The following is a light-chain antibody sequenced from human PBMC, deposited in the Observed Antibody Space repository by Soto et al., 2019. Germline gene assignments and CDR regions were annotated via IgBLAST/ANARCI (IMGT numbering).Light chain of an antibody. CDR3: HSYDPNNWV. J-gene: IGLJ3*02. CDR1: SGSIASNY. V-gene: IGLV6-57*03. Sequence: NFMLTQPHSVSESPGKTVTISCTRSSGSIASNYVQWYQQRPGCAPTTMIYEDNRRPSGVPDRVSGSIDSSSNSASLTVSGLKTEDEADYYCHSYDPNNWVFGGGTKLTVL. CDR2: EDN.